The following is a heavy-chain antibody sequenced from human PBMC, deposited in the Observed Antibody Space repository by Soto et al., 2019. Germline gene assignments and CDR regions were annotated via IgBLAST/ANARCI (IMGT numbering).Heavy chain of an antibody. D-gene: IGHD2-15*01. V-gene: IGHV4-61*08. Sequence: SETLSLTCTVSGGSVINGVGCWVWNRQPQGKELKWIGYLYYSGSTNYNTSLKSRVTMSVDTSKNQFSLKLSSVTAADTAVYYCARGYCSGGSCYSWDWFDPWGQGTLVTVSS. CDR1: GGSVINGVGC. CDR2: LYYSGST. J-gene: IGHJ5*02. CDR3: ARGYCSGGSCYSWDWFDP.